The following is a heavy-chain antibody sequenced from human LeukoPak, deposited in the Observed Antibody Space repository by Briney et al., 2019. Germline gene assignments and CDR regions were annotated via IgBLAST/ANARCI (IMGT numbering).Heavy chain of an antibody. D-gene: IGHD1-26*01. CDR3: ARARGGSYYDPSGY. V-gene: IGHV1-24*01. CDR1: GYTLTELS. CDR2: FDPEDGET. Sequence: ASVKVSCKVSGYTLTELSMHWVRQAPGKGLEWMGGFDPEDGETIYAQKFQGRVTMTEDTSTSTAYMELRSLRSDDTAVYYCARARGGSYYDPSGYWGQGTLVTVSS. J-gene: IGHJ4*02.